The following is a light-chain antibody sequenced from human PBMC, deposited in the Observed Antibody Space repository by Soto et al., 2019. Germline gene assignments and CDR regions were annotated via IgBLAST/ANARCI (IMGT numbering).Light chain of an antibody. Sequence: ELVLTQSPATLSLSPGDRATLSCRASQSVGTYLAWCQQKPGQAPRLLIYEASNRATGIPARFSASGSGTAFTLAISSLQPEDSAIYYCHQRSNWPPFTFGQGTRLEIK. CDR1: QSVGTY. CDR2: EAS. CDR3: HQRSNWPPFT. V-gene: IGKV3-11*01. J-gene: IGKJ5*01.